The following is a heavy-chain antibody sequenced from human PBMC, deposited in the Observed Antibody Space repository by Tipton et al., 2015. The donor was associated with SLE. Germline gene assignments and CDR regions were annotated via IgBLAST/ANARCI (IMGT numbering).Heavy chain of an antibody. Sequence: SLRLSCAASGFTFSSYAMHWVRQAPGKGLEWVAFIRYDGSNKSFADSVKGRFTISRDNSKNTLSLQLNTLRADDTAIYYCAKDRYCGGGTCFASYFDLWGQGTPVTVSS. CDR1: GFTFSSYA. J-gene: IGHJ4*02. CDR3: AKDRYCGGGTCFASYFDL. CDR2: IRYDGSNK. V-gene: IGHV3-30*02. D-gene: IGHD2-21*01.